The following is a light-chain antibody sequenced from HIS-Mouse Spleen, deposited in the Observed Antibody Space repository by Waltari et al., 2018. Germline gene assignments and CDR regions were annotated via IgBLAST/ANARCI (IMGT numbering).Light chain of an antibody. CDR1: NIGSKS. V-gene: IGLV3-21*03. Sequence: SYVLTPPPSVSVAPGKTARITCGGSNIGSKSVHWYQQKPGQAPVLVVYDDSDRPSGITERFSGSNSGNTATLTISRVEAGDEADYYCQVWDSSSDHVVFGGGTKLTVL. J-gene: IGLJ2*01. CDR3: QVWDSSSDHVV. CDR2: DDS.